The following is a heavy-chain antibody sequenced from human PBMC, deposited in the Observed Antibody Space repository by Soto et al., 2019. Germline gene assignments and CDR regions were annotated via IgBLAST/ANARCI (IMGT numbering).Heavy chain of an antibody. CDR3: AKDGRVGTDYYDGMDV. CDR1: GFTFSSYA. D-gene: IGHD1-26*01. CDR2: ISGSGGST. J-gene: IGHJ6*02. V-gene: IGHV3-23*01. Sequence: EVQLLESGGGLVQPGGSLRLSCAASGFTFSSYAMSWVRQAPGKGLEWVSAISGSGGSTYYADSVKGRFTISRDNSKNTLYLQMNSLRAEDTAVYYCAKDGRVGTDYYDGMDVWGQGTTVTVSS.